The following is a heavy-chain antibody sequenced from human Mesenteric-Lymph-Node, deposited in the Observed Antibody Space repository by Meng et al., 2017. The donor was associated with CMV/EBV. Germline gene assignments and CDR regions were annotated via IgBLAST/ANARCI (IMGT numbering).Heavy chain of an antibody. Sequence: GSLRLSCAVSGGSITSDYWWSWVRQPPGKGLEWIGYMYHSGSPNYNPSLKSRVTISVDTSKNQFSLKLSSVTAADTAVYYCAREGAGWFDPWGQGTLVTVSS. CDR2: MYHSGSP. D-gene: IGHD4/OR15-4a*01. J-gene: IGHJ5*02. CDR1: GGSITSDYW. CDR3: AREGAGWFDP. V-gene: IGHV4-4*02.